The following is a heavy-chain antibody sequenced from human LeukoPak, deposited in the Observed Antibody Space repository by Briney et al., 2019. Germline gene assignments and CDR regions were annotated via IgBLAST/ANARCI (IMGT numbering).Heavy chain of an antibody. D-gene: IGHD2-21*01. CDR1: GFTFSNVW. CDR3: VTDLVIKGYFDY. CDR2: IRRKTDGETT. V-gene: IGHV3-15*01. Sequence: GGPLRLSCAASGFTFSNVWMSWVRQVPGKGLEWVDRIRRKTDGETTDHAAPVKGRFTISRDDSKNTLYLQMNSLKTEDTAVYYCVTDLVIKGYFDYWGQGALVTVSS. J-gene: IGHJ4*02.